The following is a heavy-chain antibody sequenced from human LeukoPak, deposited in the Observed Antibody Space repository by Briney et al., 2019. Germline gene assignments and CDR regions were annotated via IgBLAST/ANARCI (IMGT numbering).Heavy chain of an antibody. CDR1: GYTFTSYY. CDR3: AIESSGPYYFDY. Sequence: ASVKVSCKASGYTFTSYYMHWVRQAPGQGLEWMGGIIPIFGTANYAQKFQGRVTITADESTSTAYMELSSLRSEDTAVYYCAIESSGPYYFDYWGQGTLVTVSS. J-gene: IGHJ4*02. D-gene: IGHD6-6*01. V-gene: IGHV1-69*13. CDR2: IIPIFGTA.